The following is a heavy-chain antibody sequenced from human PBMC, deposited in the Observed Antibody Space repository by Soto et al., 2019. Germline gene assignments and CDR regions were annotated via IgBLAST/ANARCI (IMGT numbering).Heavy chain of an antibody. V-gene: IGHV1-69*13. Sequence: SVKVSCKSSGGTFSSHSINWVRQAPGQGLEWMGGIIPIFGTANYAQKFQGRVTITADESTSTAYMELSSLRSEDTAVYYCASPYDSSGFPHYYYYGMDVWGQGTTVTVSS. J-gene: IGHJ6*02. D-gene: IGHD3-22*01. CDR1: GGTFSSHS. CDR3: ASPYDSSGFPHYYYYGMDV. CDR2: IIPIFGTA.